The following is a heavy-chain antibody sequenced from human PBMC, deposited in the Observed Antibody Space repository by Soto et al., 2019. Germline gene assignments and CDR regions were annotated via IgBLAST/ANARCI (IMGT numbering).Heavy chain of an antibody. CDR1: GGSISSYY. V-gene: IGHV4-59*01. CDR2: IYYSGST. Sequence: SETLSLTCTASGGSISSYYWSWIRQPPGKGLEWIGYIYYSGSTNYNPSLKSRVTISVDTSKNQFSLKLSSVTAADTAVYYCARGLPGWFGELFGWFDPWGQGTMVTVSS. D-gene: IGHD3-10*01. CDR3: ARGLPGWFGELFGWFDP. J-gene: IGHJ5*02.